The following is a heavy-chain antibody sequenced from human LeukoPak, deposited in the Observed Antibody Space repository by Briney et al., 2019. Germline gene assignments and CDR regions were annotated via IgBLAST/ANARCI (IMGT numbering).Heavy chain of an antibody. D-gene: IGHD2-15*01. CDR3: ARGCSGGSCFDY. J-gene: IGHJ4*02. V-gene: IGHV3-33*01. CDR1: GFTFSSYG. Sequence: PGGSLRLSCAASGFTFSSYGMHWVRQAPGKGLEWVAVIWYDGSNKYYADSVKGRFTISRDNSKNTLYLQMNSLRAEDTAVYYCARGCSGGSCFDYWGQGTLVTVSS. CDR2: IWYDGSNK.